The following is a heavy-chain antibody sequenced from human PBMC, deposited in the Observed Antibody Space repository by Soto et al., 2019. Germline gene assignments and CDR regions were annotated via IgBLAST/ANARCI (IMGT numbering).Heavy chain of an antibody. CDR1: GYTFTSYG. J-gene: IGHJ3*02. Sequence: RASVKVSCKASGYTFTSYGISWVRQAPGQGLEWMGWISAYNGNTDYAQKLQGRVTMTTDTSTSTAYMELRSLRSDDTAVYYCARQLTAMSAFDIWGQGTMVTVSS. CDR2: ISAYNGNT. D-gene: IGHD2-21*02. V-gene: IGHV1-18*04. CDR3: ARQLTAMSAFDI.